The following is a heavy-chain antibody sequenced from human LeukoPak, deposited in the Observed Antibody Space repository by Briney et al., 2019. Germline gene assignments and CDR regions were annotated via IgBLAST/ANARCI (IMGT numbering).Heavy chain of an antibody. CDR3: ARGSRLDYHYYMDV. J-gene: IGHJ6*03. V-gene: IGHV3-9*03. Sequence: GGSLRLSCAASGFTFDDYAMHWVRQPPGKGLEWVSGISWNSGSIGYADSLRGRFTISRDSAKNSLYLQMNSLRAEDMALYYCARGSRLDYHYYMDVWGKGTTVTVSS. CDR1: GFTFDDYA. CDR2: ISWNSGSI.